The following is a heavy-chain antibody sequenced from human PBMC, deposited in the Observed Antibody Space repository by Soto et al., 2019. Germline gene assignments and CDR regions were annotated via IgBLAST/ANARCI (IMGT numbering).Heavy chain of an antibody. CDR1: GYTFTNYG. CDR2: ISAKTGNT. Sequence: RASVKVSCKASGYTFTNYGFCWVRQAPGQGLEWMGWISAKTGNTNYAQKYQGRVTLTTDTSTSTAHMELRSLRSDDTAVYYCARDLYYDNSGSFLRTFDCWGQGTLVTVSS. CDR3: ARDLYYDNSGSFLRTFDC. V-gene: IGHV1-18*01. D-gene: IGHD3-22*01. J-gene: IGHJ4*02.